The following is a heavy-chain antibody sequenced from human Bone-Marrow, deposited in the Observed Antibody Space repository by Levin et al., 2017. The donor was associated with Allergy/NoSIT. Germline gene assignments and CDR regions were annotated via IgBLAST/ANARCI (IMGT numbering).Heavy chain of an antibody. V-gene: IGHV3-49*03. J-gene: IGHJ4*02. Sequence: QTGGSLRLSCKGSGFIFGDYVMSWYRQAPGKGLEWIRFITSKHYGGTAEYAASVRGRFTVSRDDSNSLVHLQMNNPDTEDTAIYYCSRAIHQQVGLGYFDYWGPGTLVTVSS. CDR3: SRAIHQQVGLGYFDY. CDR1: GFIFGDYV. CDR2: ITSKHYGGTA. D-gene: IGHD6-13*01.